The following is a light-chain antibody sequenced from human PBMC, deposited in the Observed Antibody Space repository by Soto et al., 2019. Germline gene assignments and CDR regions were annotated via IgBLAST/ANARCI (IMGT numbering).Light chain of an antibody. CDR3: QSYDSSLRYV. J-gene: IGLJ1*01. CDR1: SSNIGAGYD. V-gene: IGLV1-40*01. CDR2: GNS. Sequence: QRVLKSPASGTGVDRRGGSIFCTESSSNIGAGYDVHWYQQLPGTAPKLLIYGNSNRPSGVPDRFSGSKSGTSASLAITGLQAEDEADYYCQSYDSSLRYVFGTGTKVTVL.